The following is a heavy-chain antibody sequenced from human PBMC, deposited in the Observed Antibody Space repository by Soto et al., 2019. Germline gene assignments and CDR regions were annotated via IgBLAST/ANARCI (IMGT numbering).Heavy chain of an antibody. J-gene: IGHJ4*02. D-gene: IGHD3-22*01. Sequence: LKISCKGSGYSFAGYWITWVRQKPGKGLEWMGRIDPSDSQTYYSPSFRGHVTVSVTKSITTVFLQWSSLRASDTAMYYCARQIYDSDTGPNFQYYFDSWGQGTPVTVSS. V-gene: IGHV5-10-1*01. CDR3: ARQIYDSDTGPNFQYYFDS. CDR1: GYSFAGYW. CDR2: IDPSDSQT.